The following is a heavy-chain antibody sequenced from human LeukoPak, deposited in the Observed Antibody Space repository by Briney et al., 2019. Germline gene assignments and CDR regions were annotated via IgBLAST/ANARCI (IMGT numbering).Heavy chain of an antibody. Sequence: GGSLRLSCAASGFTFSSYSMNWVRQAPGKGLEWVSSISSSSSYIYYADSVKGRFTISRDNSKNSLYLQMNSLRAEDTVVYYCARDEKFYSGSGAYYFDSWGQGILVTVSP. CDR3: ARDEKFYSGSGAYYFDS. V-gene: IGHV3-21*01. CDR1: GFTFSSYS. D-gene: IGHD3-10*01. CDR2: ISSSSSYI. J-gene: IGHJ4*02.